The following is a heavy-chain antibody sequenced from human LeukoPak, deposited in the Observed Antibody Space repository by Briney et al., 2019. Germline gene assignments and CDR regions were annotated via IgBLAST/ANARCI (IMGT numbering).Heavy chain of an antibody. Sequence: SETLSLTCTVSGGSISSYYWSWIRQPPGKGLEWIGYIYYSGSTNYNPSLKSRVTISVDTSKNQFSLKLSSVTAADTAVYSCARHKDAAMVTTFDFWGQGTLVTVSS. CDR1: GGSISSYY. CDR3: ARHKDAAMVTTFDF. V-gene: IGHV4-59*01. J-gene: IGHJ4*02. D-gene: IGHD5-18*01. CDR2: IYYSGST.